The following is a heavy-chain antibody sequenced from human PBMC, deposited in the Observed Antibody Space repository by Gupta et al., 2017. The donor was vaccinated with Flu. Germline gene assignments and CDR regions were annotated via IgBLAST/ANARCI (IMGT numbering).Heavy chain of an antibody. CDR1: GFPFRDAC. J-gene: IGHJ4*02. V-gene: IGHV3-15*01. CDR2: IKSNVDGGTR. CDR3: AKDIPYTAGWALAY. Sequence: EVHLVESGGGFVTPGGSLRLSCAASGFPFRDACMTWVRQAPGKGLEWVGRIKSNVDGGTRNYAAAVKGRFTFSRDDSKATLYLEMNNLKTEDTAMYYCAKDIPYTAGWALAYWGQGVLVSVSS. D-gene: IGHD3-16*01.